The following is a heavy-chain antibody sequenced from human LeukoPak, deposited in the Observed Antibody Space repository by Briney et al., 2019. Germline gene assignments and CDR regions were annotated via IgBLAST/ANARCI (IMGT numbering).Heavy chain of an antibody. CDR1: GFALSSHW. CDR2: VNRDGSET. Sequence: GGSLRLSCAASGFALSSHWMTWVRQVPGRGPEWVANVNRDGSETYYLDSVKGRFTISKDNAKNSLYLQINSLRAEDTALYHCARNNGMDVWGQGTTVIVSS. V-gene: IGHV3-7*03. CDR3: ARNNGMDV. J-gene: IGHJ6*02.